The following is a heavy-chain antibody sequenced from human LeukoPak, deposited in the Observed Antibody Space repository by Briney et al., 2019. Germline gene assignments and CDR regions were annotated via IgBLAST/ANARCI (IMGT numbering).Heavy chain of an antibody. CDR1: GFALSSHW. CDR2: VNRDGSET. Sequence: GGSLRLSCAASGFALSSHWMTWVRQVPGRGPEWVANVNRDGSETYYLDSVKGRFTISKDNAKNSLYLQINSLRAEDTALYHCARNNGMDVWGQGTTVIVSS. V-gene: IGHV3-7*03. CDR3: ARNNGMDV. J-gene: IGHJ6*02.